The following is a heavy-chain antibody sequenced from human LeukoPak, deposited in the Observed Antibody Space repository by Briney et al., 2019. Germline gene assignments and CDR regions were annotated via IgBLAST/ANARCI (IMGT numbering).Heavy chain of an antibody. CDR2: IRSKAYRGTT. CDR1: GFNFGDHA. V-gene: IGHV3-49*04. J-gene: IGHJ6*02. CDR3: SRGPIQLWVHNGVDV. Sequence: GWSLRLSCTTSGFNFGDHAMTWVRQAPGKGLEWVGFIRSKAYRGTTEYAASVKGRFTISRDDSKSVVYLQMNSLKSEDTAVYYCSRGPIQLWVHNGVDVWGQGTTVTVS. D-gene: IGHD5-18*01.